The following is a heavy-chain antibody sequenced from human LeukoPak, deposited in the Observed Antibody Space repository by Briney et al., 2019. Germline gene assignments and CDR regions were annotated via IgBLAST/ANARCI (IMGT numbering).Heavy chain of an antibody. CDR1: GFTFSNSW. V-gene: IGHV3-7*01. D-gene: IGHD5-24*01. Sequence: GGSLRLSCEASGFTFSNSWMTWVRQTPGKGLEWVANIKTDGSEKYYVDSVRGRFTISRDNAKNSLYLQMNSLRAEDTAVYYCGTGWAVDFWGQGTLVTVSS. CDR3: GTGWAVDF. CDR2: IKTDGSEK. J-gene: IGHJ4*02.